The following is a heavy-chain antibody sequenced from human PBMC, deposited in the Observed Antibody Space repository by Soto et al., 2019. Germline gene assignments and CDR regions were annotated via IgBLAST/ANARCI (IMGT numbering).Heavy chain of an antibody. D-gene: IGHD3-9*01. V-gene: IGHV2-5*02. Sequence: GLAVLNRTQALTLNGTFSGFSLSTSGVGMGWIRQPPANPLEWLALIYWDDDKRYSPSLKSRLTITKDTSKNQVVLTMTNMDPVDTATYYCAHSLKYYDILTGPGYYYGMDVWGQGTTVTVSS. CDR3: AHSLKYYDILTGPGYYYGMDV. CDR1: GFSLSTSGVG. CDR2: IYWDDDK. J-gene: IGHJ6*02.